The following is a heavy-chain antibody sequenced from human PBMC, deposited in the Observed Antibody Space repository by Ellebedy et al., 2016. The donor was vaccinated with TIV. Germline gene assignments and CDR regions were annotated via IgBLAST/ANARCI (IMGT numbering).Heavy chain of an antibody. D-gene: IGHD4-17*01. Sequence: SETLSLTXAVYGGSFSAYYWNWIRQPPGRGLEWIGEINHSGSTNYNPSLKSRLTISIDTSKNQFSLKLSSVTAADTAVYYCARVRHRLTTVKYFDYWGQGALVTVSS. CDR2: INHSGST. CDR3: ARVRHRLTTVKYFDY. V-gene: IGHV4-34*01. CDR1: GGSFSAYY. J-gene: IGHJ4*02.